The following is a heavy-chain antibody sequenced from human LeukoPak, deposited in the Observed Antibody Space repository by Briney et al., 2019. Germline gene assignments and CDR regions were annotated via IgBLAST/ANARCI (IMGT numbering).Heavy chain of an antibody. V-gene: IGHV3-23*01. CDR2: ISDRGDST. CDR3: AKGRWGLTINNFDL. J-gene: IGHJ3*01. Sequence: GGSLRLSRAASGFSLTTYAMGWVRQAPGKGLEWVSVISDRGDSTYYADSVKGRFTISRDSSKNTLYLQMNSLGGEDTALYYCAKGRWGLTINNFDLWGQGTMVTVSS. CDR1: GFSLTTYA. D-gene: IGHD2-21*02.